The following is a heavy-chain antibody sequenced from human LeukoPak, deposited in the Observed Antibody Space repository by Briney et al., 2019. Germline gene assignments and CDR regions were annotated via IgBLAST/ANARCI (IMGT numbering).Heavy chain of an antibody. CDR2: IYYSGST. CDR1: GGSISSYY. V-gene: IGHV4-59*08. D-gene: IGHD2-15*01. Sequence: SSETLSLTCTVSGGSISSYYWSWIRQPPGKGLKWIGYIYYSGSTNYNPSLKSRVTISVDTSKNQFSLKLSSVTAADTAVYYCARHEEIFPTDNWFDPWGQGTLVTVSS. CDR3: ARHEEIFPTDNWFDP. J-gene: IGHJ5*02.